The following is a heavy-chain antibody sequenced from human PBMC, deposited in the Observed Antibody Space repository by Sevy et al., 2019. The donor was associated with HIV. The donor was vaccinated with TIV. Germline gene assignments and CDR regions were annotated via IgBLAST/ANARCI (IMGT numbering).Heavy chain of an antibody. D-gene: IGHD5-18*01. J-gene: IGHJ6*02. V-gene: IGHV4-59*13. CDR1: GGFISTFY. CDR3: ATNRAMVHRSHYYYTMDV. Sequence: SETLSLTCTVSGGFISTFYWSWIRQPPGKGLEWIGYINYSGSNKYSPSLKSRATISEDTSKNQFSLMLSSVTAADTAVYYCATNRAMVHRSHYYYTMDVWGQGTTVTVSS. CDR2: INYSGSN.